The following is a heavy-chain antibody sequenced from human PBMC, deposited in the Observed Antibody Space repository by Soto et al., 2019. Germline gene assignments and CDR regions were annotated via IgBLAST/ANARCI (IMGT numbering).Heavy chain of an antibody. Sequence: QVQLQESGPGLVKPSETLSLTCTISGGPMNNYYCSWFRQPRGQGLEWIGYMGYNGFTRYNPSLRSRVAISLANAKNQFSLNLSSVTDADTALYYGSRQGFGELQGLVDVWGQGITVTVSS. V-gene: IGHV4-59*08. J-gene: IGHJ6*02. CDR2: MGYNGFT. CDR3: SRQGFGELQGLVDV. CDR1: GGPMNNYY. D-gene: IGHD3-10*01.